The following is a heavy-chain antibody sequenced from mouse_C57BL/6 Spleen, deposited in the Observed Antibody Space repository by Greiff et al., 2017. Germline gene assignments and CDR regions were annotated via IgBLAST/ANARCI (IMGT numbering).Heavy chain of an antibody. CDR3: ARERHYGSSYWYFDV. CDR1: GFTFSSYA. Sequence: DVKLVESGGGLVKPGGSLKLSCAASGFTFSSYAMSWVRQTPEKRLEWVATISDGGSYTYYPDNVKGRFTISRDNAKNNLYLQMSHLKSEDTAMYYCARERHYGSSYWYFDVWGTGTTVTVSS. CDR2: ISDGGSYT. D-gene: IGHD1-1*01. J-gene: IGHJ1*03. V-gene: IGHV5-4*01.